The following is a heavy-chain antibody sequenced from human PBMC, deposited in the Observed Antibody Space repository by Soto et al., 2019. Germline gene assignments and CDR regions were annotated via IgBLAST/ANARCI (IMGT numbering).Heavy chain of an antibody. V-gene: IGHV3-23*01. CDR1: GFTFSSYA. D-gene: IGHD6-6*01. J-gene: IGHJ6*02. CDR3: ARGVSSSQKRYYYGMDV. Sequence: EVQLLESGGGLVQPGGSLRLSCAASGFTFSSYAMSWVRQAPGKGLEWVSAISGSGGSTYYADSVKGRFTISRDNSKNTLYLQMNSLRAEDTAVYYCARGVSSSQKRYYYGMDVWGQGTTVTVSS. CDR2: ISGSGGST.